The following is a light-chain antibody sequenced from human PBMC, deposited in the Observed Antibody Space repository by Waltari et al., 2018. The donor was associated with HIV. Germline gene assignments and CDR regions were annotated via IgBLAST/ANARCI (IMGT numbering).Light chain of an antibody. J-gene: IGKJ4*01. CDR1: QYINMY. Sequence: DIQIIQSPSSLSASIGDRVTTTCQTSQYINMYLNWYQQKSGKAPSLLISAASTLHTGVPSRFRASASGTTFFLVISSLQPDDIATYYCQQTFATPLTFGAGTKIEI. CDR2: AAS. V-gene: IGKV1-39*01. CDR3: QQTFATPLT.